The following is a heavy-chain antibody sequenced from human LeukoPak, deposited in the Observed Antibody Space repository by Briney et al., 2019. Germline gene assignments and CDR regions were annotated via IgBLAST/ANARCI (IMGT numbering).Heavy chain of an antibody. V-gene: IGHV1-46*01. J-gene: IGHJ4*02. CDR3: ARSIAVADDY. CDR2: INPSGGST. Sequence: ASVKVSCKASGYTFTSYYMHWVRQAPGQGLERMGIINPSGGSTSYAQKSQGRVTMTRDTSTSTVYMELSSLRSEDTAVFYCARSIAVADDYWGQGTLVTVSS. D-gene: IGHD6-19*01. CDR1: GYTFTSYY.